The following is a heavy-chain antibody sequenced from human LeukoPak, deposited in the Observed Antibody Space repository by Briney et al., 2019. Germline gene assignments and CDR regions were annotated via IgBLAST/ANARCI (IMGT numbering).Heavy chain of an antibody. D-gene: IGHD5-12*01. V-gene: IGHV3-7*01. CDR2: IKQDGSEK. CDR1: GFTFSSYW. J-gene: IGHJ6*03. CDR3: ARVGYSGYDYRVGIYYYYYYYMDV. Sequence: GGSLRLSCAASGFTFSSYWMSWVRQAPGKGLEWVANIKQDGSEKYYVDSVKGRFTISRDNAKNSLYLQMNSLRAEDTAVYYCARVGYSGYDYRVGIYYYYYYYMDVWGKGTTVTVSS.